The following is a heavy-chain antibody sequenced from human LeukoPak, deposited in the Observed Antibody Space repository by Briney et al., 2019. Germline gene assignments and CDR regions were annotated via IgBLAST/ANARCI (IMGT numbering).Heavy chain of an antibody. Sequence: SRGSLRLSCAASGFTFDDYAMHWVRQAPGKGLEWVSGISWNSGSIGYADSVKGRFTISRDNAKNSLYLQMNSLRAEDTALYYCAKVAATVTTDAFDIWGQGTMVTVSS. CDR3: AKVAATVTTDAFDI. J-gene: IGHJ3*02. V-gene: IGHV3-9*01. CDR2: ISWNSGSI. D-gene: IGHD4-17*01. CDR1: GFTFDDYA.